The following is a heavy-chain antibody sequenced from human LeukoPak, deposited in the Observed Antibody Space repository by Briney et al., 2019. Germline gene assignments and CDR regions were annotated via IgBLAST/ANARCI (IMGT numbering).Heavy chain of an antibody. V-gene: IGHV4-39*07. Sequence: SETLSLTCTVSGGSISSSSYYWGWIRQPPGKGLEWIGSIYYTGRTYYNPSLKSRVTMSVDTSKNQFSLKLRSVTAADTAVYYCARITAAVKWLHQAGGPRHFDSWGQGTLVTVSS. J-gene: IGHJ4*02. D-gene: IGHD5-24*01. CDR2: IYYTGRT. CDR1: GGSISSSSYY. CDR3: ARITAAVKWLHQAGGPRHFDS.